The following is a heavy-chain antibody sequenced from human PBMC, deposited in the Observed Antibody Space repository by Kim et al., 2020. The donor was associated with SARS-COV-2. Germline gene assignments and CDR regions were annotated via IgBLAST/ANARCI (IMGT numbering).Heavy chain of an antibody. J-gene: IGHJ4*02. CDR3: ARARGPYCSGGSCQYYFDY. Sequence: SQTLSLTCAISGDRVSSNSAAWHWIRQSPSRGLEWLGRTYYRSKWYNDYAVSVKSRITINPDTSKNQFSLQLNSVTPEDTAVYYCARARGPYCSGGSCQYYFDYWGQGTLVTVSS. D-gene: IGHD2-15*01. V-gene: IGHV6-1*01. CDR1: GDRVSSNSAA. CDR2: TYYRSKWYN.